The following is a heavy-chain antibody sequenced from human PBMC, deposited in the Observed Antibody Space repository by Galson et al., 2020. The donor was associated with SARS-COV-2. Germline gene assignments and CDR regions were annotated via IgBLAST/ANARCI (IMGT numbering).Heavy chain of an antibody. CDR2: IYYSGST. J-gene: IGHJ4*02. D-gene: IGHD3-10*01. V-gene: IGHV4-31*03. CDR3: ARDWGDGSAQGYFDY. Sequence: SETLSLTCTVSGGSISSGGYYWSWIRQHPGKGLEWIGYIYYSGSTYYNPSLKSRVTISVDTSKNQFSLKLSSVTAADTAVYYCARDWGDGSAQGYFDYWGQGTLVTVSS. CDR1: GGSISSGGYY.